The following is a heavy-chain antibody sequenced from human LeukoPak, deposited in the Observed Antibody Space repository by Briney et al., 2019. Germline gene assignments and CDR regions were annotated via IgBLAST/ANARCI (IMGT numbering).Heavy chain of an antibody. CDR2: INWNGGST. D-gene: IGHD6-13*01. V-gene: IGHV3-20*04. Sequence: PGGSLRLSCAASGFTFSSYGMSWVRQAPGKGLEWVSGINWNGGSTGYADSVKGRFTISRDNAKNSLYLQMNSLRAEDTALYYCARDPLPLYIIAAAVVYFDYWGQGTLVTVSS. J-gene: IGHJ4*02. CDR1: GFTFSSYG. CDR3: ARDPLPLYIIAAAVVYFDY.